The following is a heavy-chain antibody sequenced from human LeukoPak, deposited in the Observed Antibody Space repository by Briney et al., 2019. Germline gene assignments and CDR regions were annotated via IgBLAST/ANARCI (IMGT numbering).Heavy chain of an antibody. CDR2: ISAYNGNT. D-gene: IGHD5-12*01. J-gene: IGHJ4*02. Sequence: ASVKVSCKASGYTFTSYGISWVRQAPGQGLEWMGWISAYNGNTNYAQKLQGRVTMTTDTSTSTAYMELRSLRSDDTAVYYCARDLVIVATLSYFDYCGQGTLVTVSS. V-gene: IGHV1-18*04. CDR1: GYTFTSYG. CDR3: ARDLVIVATLSYFDY.